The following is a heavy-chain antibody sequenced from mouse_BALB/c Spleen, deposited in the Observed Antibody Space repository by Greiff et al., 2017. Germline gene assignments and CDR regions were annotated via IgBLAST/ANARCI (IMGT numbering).Heavy chain of an antibody. CDR2: ISSGGGST. J-gene: IGHJ4*01. D-gene: IGHD2-1*01. CDR3: ARHGNYYAMDY. V-gene: IGHV5-12-1*01. CDR1: GFAFSSYD. Sequence: EVQGVESGGGLVQPGGSRKLSCAASGFAFSSYDMSWVRQTPEKRLEWVAYISSGGGSTYYPDTVKGRFTISRDNAKNTLYLQMSSLKSEDTAMYYCARHGNYYAMDYWGQGTSVTVSS.